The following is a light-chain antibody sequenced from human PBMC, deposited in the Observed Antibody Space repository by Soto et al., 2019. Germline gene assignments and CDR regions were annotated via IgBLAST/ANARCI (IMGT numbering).Light chain of an antibody. V-gene: IGKV1-39*01. Sequence: DIQMTQSPSSLSASVGDRVTITCRASQTISRNLNWYQEKAGKAPKLLMYAASSLQSGVPSRFSGSGSGTDFSLTISSLQPEDFATYYCQQSYSTLLAFGQGTRLEIK. J-gene: IGKJ5*01. CDR2: AAS. CDR3: QQSYSTLLA. CDR1: QTISRN.